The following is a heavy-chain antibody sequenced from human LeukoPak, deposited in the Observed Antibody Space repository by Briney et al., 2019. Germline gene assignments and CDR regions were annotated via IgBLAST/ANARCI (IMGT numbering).Heavy chain of an antibody. CDR1: GFTFSDYY. D-gene: IGHD2-21*02. CDR2: ISSSGSTI. CDR3: AKDIYEVATFGAYYCYYYGMDV. Sequence: PGGSLRPSCAASGFTFSDYYMSWIRQAPGKGLEWVSYISSSGSTIYYADSVKGRFTISRDNAKNSLYLQMNSLRAEDTALYYCAKDIYEVATFGAYYCYYYGMDVWGQGTTVTVSS. J-gene: IGHJ6*02. V-gene: IGHV3-11*01.